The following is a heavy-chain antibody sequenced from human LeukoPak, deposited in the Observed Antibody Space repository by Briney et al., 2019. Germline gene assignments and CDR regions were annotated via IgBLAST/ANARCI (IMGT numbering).Heavy chain of an antibody. CDR1: GGSISSYY. CDR3: VRVVGDSSSWGPRWFDP. D-gene: IGHD6-13*01. CDR2: IYYSGST. V-gene: IGHV4-59*01. J-gene: IGHJ5*02. Sequence: SETLSLTCTVSGGSISSYYWSWIRQPPGKGLEYIGYIYYSGSTNYNPSLKSRVTISVDTSKNQFSLKLSSVTAADTAVYYCVRVVGDSSSWGPRWFDPWGQGTLVTVSS.